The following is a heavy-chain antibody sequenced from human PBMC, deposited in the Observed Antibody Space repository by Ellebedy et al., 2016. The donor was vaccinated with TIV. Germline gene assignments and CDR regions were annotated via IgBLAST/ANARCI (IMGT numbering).Heavy chain of an antibody. CDR1: GLTFSSYW. Sequence: PGGSLRLSCAASGLTFSSYWMHWVRQAPGKGLVWVSRVNSDGSSTTYPDSVKGRFTISRDNAKHTLYLQMNSLRGEDTDVYYCVSSSPVIDNWGQGTLVTVSS. D-gene: IGHD6-13*01. J-gene: IGHJ4*02. CDR3: VSSSPVIDN. CDR2: VNSDGSST. V-gene: IGHV3-74*01.